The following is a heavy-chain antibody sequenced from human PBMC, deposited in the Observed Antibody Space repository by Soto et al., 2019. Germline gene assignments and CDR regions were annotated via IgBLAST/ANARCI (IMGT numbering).Heavy chain of an antibody. Sequence: EVQLVESGGGLAQPGGSLRLSCAASGFTFSGAWLNWVRQAPGKGLEWVGRVKSKVDGGTIDYAAPVQGRFTISRDDSDDTLYLPMNSLKIEDTAVYYCTIDVPPLIPQADYWGQGILVTVSP. V-gene: IGHV3-15*07. J-gene: IGHJ4*02. CDR3: TIDVPPLIPQADY. CDR2: VKSKVDGGTI. D-gene: IGHD2-21*01. CDR1: GFTFSGAW.